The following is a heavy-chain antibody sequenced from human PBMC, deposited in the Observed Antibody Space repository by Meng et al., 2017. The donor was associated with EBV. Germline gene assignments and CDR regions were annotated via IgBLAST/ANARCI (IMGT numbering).Heavy chain of an antibody. CDR1: GGTFRSDA. J-gene: IGHJ4*02. V-gene: IGHV1-69*01. CDR3: ASESGRGFTPDY. CDR2: LIPMVGAP. Sequence: QVQLLQSGAEVKKPGSSVTVSCRTSGGTFRSDAVSWVRQAPGQGLEWMGGLIPMVGAPHYAQKFQGRVTIIADESTSTHSMELNSLRSEDTAMYYCASESGRGFTPDYWGQGTLVTVSS. D-gene: IGHD3-10*01.